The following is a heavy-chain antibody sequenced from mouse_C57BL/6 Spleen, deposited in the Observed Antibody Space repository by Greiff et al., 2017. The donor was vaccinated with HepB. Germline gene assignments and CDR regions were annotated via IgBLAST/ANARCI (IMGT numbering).Heavy chain of an antibody. CDR2: IRNKANNHAT. CDR3: TLTDVYGSSDINY. Sequence: EVKVEESGGGLVQPGGSMKLSCAASGFTFSDAWMDWVRQSPEKGLEWVAEIRNKANNHATYYAESVKGRFTISRDDSKRSVYLQMNRLRAEDTVIYYCTLTDVYGSSDINYWGQGTSVTVSS. J-gene: IGHJ4*01. D-gene: IGHD1-1*01. CDR1: GFTFSDAW. V-gene: IGHV6-6*01.